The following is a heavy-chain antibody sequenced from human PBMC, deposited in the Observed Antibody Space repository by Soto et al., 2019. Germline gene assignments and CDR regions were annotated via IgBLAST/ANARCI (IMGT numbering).Heavy chain of an antibody. V-gene: IGHV1-69*02. CDR1: GGTFSSYT. CDR3: ARGAGTTRRYWYFDL. CDR2: IIPILGIA. Sequence: QVQLVQSGAEVKKPGSSVKVSCKASGGTFSSYTISWVRQAPGQGLEWMGRIIPILGIANYAQKFQGRVTITADKATSTADMELSSLRSEDTAVYYCARGAGTTRRYWYFDLWGRGTLVTVSS. D-gene: IGHD1-1*01. J-gene: IGHJ2*01.